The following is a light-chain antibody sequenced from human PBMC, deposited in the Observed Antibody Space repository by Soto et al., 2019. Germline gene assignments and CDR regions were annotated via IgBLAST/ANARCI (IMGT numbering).Light chain of an antibody. CDR1: QSIGSW. CDR2: DAT. CDR3: QQYESHSET. J-gene: IGKJ1*01. V-gene: IGKV1-5*01. Sequence: DIPMTQSPSTLSASVGDRVTITCWASQSIGSWLAWHQQKPGKPPKLLIFDATYLDSGVPSRFSGSGSGTEFTLTISSLQPDDSATYYCQQYESHSETFGQGTKVEIK.